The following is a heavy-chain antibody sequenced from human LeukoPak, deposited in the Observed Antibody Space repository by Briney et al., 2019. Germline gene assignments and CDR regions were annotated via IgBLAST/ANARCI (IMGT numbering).Heavy chain of an antibody. Sequence: ASVKVSCKASGYTFTGYYMHWVRQAPGQGLEWMGWINPNSGGTNYAQKFQGRVTMTRDTSISTACMELSRLRSDDTAVYYCARETTDSSSWYRGYNWFDPWGQGTLVTVSS. J-gene: IGHJ5*02. CDR3: ARETTDSSSWYRGYNWFDP. D-gene: IGHD6-13*01. CDR1: GYTFTGYY. CDR2: INPNSGGT. V-gene: IGHV1-2*02.